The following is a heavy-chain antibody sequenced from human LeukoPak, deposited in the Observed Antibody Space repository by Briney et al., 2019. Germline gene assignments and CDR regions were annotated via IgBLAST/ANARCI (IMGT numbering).Heavy chain of an antibody. Sequence: GGSLRLSCAASGFTFSSYAMSWVRQAPGKGLEWVSAISGSGGSTYYADSVKGRFTISRDNSKNTLYLRMNSLRAEDTAVYYCAKDQKYCSGGSCYSDNWFDPWGQGTLVTVSS. CDR3: AKDQKYCSGGSCYSDNWFDP. CDR1: GFTFSSYA. V-gene: IGHV3-23*01. CDR2: ISGSGGST. J-gene: IGHJ5*02. D-gene: IGHD2-15*01.